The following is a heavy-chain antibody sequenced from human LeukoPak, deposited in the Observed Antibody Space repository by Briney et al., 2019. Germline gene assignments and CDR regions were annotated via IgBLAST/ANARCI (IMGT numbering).Heavy chain of an antibody. Sequence: PSETLSLTCTVSGGSISGSNSYWGWIRQTPGKGLEWIGSIYYSGGTYYNPSLKSRVTISVDTFKNQFSLNLSSVTATDTAIYYCAKHSIWLLIDFWGQGTLVTVSS. CDR3: AKHSIWLLIDF. CDR2: IYYSGGT. J-gene: IGHJ4*02. D-gene: IGHD3-22*01. V-gene: IGHV4-39*01. CDR1: GGSISGSNSY.